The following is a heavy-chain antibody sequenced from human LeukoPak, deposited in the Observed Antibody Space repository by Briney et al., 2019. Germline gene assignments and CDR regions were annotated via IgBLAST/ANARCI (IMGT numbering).Heavy chain of an antibody. CDR2: IIPIFGTA. Sequence: SVKVSCKASGGTFSYYAISWVRQAPGQGLEWMGRIIPIFGTANYAQKFQGRVTITTDESTSTAYMEPSSLRSEDTAVYYCARSDYSTSSHMDVWGKGTTVTVSS. D-gene: IGHD6-6*01. CDR3: ARSDYSTSSHMDV. CDR1: GGTFSYYA. J-gene: IGHJ6*03. V-gene: IGHV1-69*05.